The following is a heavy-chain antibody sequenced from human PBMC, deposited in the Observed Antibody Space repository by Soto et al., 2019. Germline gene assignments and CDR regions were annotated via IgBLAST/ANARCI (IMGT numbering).Heavy chain of an antibody. CDR2: IYYTGST. D-gene: IGHD2-2*01. CDR3: AKYRRTEEEGFTLDS. Sequence: SETLSLTCTVSGDSIKHYYWSWIRQPPGKRLEWIGYIYYTGSTTYNPSLESRVTMSVDTSRNQFSLKLSSVNAADTAVYYCAKYRRTEEEGFTLDSWGRGTLVTVSS. CDR1: GDSIKHYY. J-gene: IGHJ4*02. V-gene: IGHV4-59*01.